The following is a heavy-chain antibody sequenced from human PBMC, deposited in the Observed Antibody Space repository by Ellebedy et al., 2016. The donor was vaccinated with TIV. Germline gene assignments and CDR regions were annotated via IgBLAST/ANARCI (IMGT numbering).Heavy chain of an antibody. CDR2: VYFIGST. V-gene: IGHV4-39*01. J-gene: IGHJ4*02. CDR1: GGSITSGSYY. Sequence: MPSETLPLTCTVSGGSITSGSYYWAWIRQPPGKGLEWVGNVYFIGSTNYNPSLKSRVTISVDTAKNQFSLKLTSVTAADTAVYYCARYDGGSAYFDYWGQGTLVTVSS. D-gene: IGHD2-15*01. CDR3: ARYDGGSAYFDY.